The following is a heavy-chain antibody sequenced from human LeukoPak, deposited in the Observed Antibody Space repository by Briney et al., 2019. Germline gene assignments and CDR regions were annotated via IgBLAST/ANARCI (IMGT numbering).Heavy chain of an antibody. Sequence: GGSLRLSCAASGFTFSSYGMTWVRQAPGKGLEWVSYISSSSSTIYYADSVKGRFTISRDNSKNTLYLQMNSLRAEDTAVYYCAKVGVTTYLIGWFDPWGQGTLVTVSS. CDR3: AKVGVTTYLIGWFDP. V-gene: IGHV3-48*01. D-gene: IGHD4-17*01. CDR2: ISSSSSTI. J-gene: IGHJ5*02. CDR1: GFTFSSYG.